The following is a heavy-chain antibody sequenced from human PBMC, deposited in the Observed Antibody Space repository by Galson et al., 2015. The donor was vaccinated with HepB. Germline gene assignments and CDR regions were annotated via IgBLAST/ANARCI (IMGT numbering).Heavy chain of an antibody. V-gene: IGHV3-23*01. J-gene: IGHJ1*01. CDR3: ANYFDYVWGSALEH. Sequence: SLRLSCAGSGFSFSDYAMGWVRQAPGKGLEWVAGISKNGESKTYGAFVQGRFVISRDNAIKTVYLQMNSLRVDDTAFYFCANYFDYVWGSALEHWGRGTKIIVSS. CDR1: GFSFSDYA. CDR2: ISKNGESK. D-gene: IGHD3-16*01.